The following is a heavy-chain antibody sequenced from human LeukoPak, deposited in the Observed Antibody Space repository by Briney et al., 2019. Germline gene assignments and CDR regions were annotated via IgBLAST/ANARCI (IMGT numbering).Heavy chain of an antibody. V-gene: IGHV3-30*03. CDR3: ARDPRDWYRQYYFDY. Sequence: GGSLRLSCAASVFSFISYGMHWVRQAPGKGLEWVAVISYDGSNKYYAHSVKGRFTISRDNSKNTPYLQMNRVRAEDTAVYYCARDPRDWYRQYYFDYWGQGTLVTVSS. J-gene: IGHJ4*02. CDR1: VFSFISYG. D-gene: IGHD3/OR15-3a*01. CDR2: ISYDGSNK.